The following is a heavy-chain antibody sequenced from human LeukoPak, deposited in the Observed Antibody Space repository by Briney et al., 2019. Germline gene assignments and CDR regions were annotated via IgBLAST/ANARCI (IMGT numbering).Heavy chain of an antibody. CDR1: GFIFSQYS. J-gene: IGHJ5*02. D-gene: IGHD6-25*01. V-gene: IGHV3-48*01. Sequence: GGFLRLSCAASGFIFSQYSMNWVRQAPGKGLEWVSHIRSSSETFYADSVKGRFTISRDNARNSLYLQMNNLRGEDTAIYYCARDAGNRGYGCDLWGQGTLVTVSS. CDR2: IRSSSET. CDR3: ARDAGNRGYGCDL.